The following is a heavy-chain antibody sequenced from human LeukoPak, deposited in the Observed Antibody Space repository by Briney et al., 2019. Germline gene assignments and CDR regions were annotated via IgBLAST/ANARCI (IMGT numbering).Heavy chain of an antibody. CDR3: ARGAALWFGELHFDY. CDR1: GGSISSYY. Sequence: SETLSLTCTVSGGSISSYYWSWIRQPAGKGLEWIGRIYTSGSTNYNPSLKSRVTMSVDTFKNQFSLKLSSVTAADTAVYYCARGAALWFGELHFDYWGQGTLVTVSS. D-gene: IGHD3-10*01. J-gene: IGHJ4*02. V-gene: IGHV4-4*07. CDR2: IYTSGST.